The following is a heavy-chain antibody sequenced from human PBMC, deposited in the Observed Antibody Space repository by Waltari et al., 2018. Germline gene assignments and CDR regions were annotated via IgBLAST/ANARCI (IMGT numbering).Heavy chain of an antibody. CDR3: AKGDVVVDYFDF. J-gene: IGHJ4*02. CDR1: GFTFSGLG. Sequence: QVQLVESGGGVVHPGRSLRLSCAASGFTFSGLGVDGVRQAPGKGLEWVATISNDGSNKYYADSVKGRFTISRDNSKNTLYLQMNSLRAEDTAVYYCAKGDVVVDYFDFWGQGSLVSVSS. D-gene: IGHD3-22*01. V-gene: IGHV3-30*18. CDR2: ISNDGSNK.